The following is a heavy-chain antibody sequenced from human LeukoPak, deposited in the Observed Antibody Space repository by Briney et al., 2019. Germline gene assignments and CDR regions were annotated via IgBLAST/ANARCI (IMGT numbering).Heavy chain of an antibody. CDR2: ITGSGTTT. Sequence: GGSLRLSCAASGFTVSSNYMSWVRQAPGKGLEWVSSITGSGTTTRYADSVKGRFTISRDNSVDTLYLQVNSLSAEDTAVYYCGIDPNGDYIGAFDFWGQGTKVTASS. CDR1: GFTVSSNY. D-gene: IGHD4-17*01. V-gene: IGHV3-53*01. J-gene: IGHJ3*01. CDR3: GIDPNGDYIGAFDF.